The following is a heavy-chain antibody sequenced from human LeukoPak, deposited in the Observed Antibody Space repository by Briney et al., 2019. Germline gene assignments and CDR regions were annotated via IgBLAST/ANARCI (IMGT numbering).Heavy chain of an antibody. J-gene: IGHJ6*03. CDR2: MNPNSGNT. V-gene: IGHV1-8*03. Sequence: ASVKVSRKASGYTFTSYDINWVRQATGQGLEWMGWMNPNSGNTGYAQKFQGRVTITRNTSISTAYMELSSLRSEDTAVHYCARTHYYYYMDVWGKGTTVTVSS. CDR3: ARTHYYYYMDV. CDR1: GYTFTSYD.